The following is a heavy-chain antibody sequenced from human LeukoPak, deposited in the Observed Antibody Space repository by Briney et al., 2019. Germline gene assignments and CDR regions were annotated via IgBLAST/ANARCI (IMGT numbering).Heavy chain of an antibody. J-gene: IGHJ4*02. Sequence: SETLTLTCTLSGGSMCTQYWSGIRQPPGKGLEWIGYMYYSGITNYNPSLKSRVTISVDTSKNQFSLKLSSVTAADTAVYYCTRQVTTGNTSRFDYWGQGTVVTVSS. CDR3: TRQVTTGNTSRFDY. CDR2: MYYSGIT. CDR1: GGSMCTQY. D-gene: IGHD3-22*01. V-gene: IGHV4-59*08.